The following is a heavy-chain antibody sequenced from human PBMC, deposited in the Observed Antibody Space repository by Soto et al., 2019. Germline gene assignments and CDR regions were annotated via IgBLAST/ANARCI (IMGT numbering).Heavy chain of an antibody. CDR1: GFTVSSNY. CDR3: ARDQGSDYYYGMDV. CDR2: IYSGGST. V-gene: IGHV3-53*02. Sequence: EVQLVETGGGLIQPGGSLRLSCAASGFTVSSNYMSWVRQAPGKGLEWVSVIYSGGSTYYADSVKGRFTISRDNSKNTLYLPMNSLRAEDTAVYYCARDQGSDYYYGMDVWGQGTTVTVSS. J-gene: IGHJ6*02.